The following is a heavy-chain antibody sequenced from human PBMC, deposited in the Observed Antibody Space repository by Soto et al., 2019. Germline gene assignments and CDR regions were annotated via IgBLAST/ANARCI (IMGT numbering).Heavy chain of an antibody. Sequence: SLRLSCAASGFTFSSYEMIWVRQAPGKGLEWVSYISGSGYTIHYADSVKGRFTISRDNAKRSLYLQMNSLGAEDTAVYHCARVSQSFIEYFQYWGQGTLVTVSS. CDR1: GFTFSSYE. J-gene: IGHJ1*01. CDR2: ISGSGYTI. V-gene: IGHV3-48*03. CDR3: ARVSQSFIEYFQY. D-gene: IGHD3-16*02.